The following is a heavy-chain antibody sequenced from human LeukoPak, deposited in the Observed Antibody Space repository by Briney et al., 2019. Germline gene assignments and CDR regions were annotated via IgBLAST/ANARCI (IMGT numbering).Heavy chain of an antibody. Sequence: GRSLRLSCAASGFTFSSYGMHWVRQAPGKGLEWVAVVSYDGSNKYYADSVKGRFTISRDNSKNTLYLQMNSLRAEDTAVYYCAEERVDDIVLMVYATGGFDYWGQGTLVTASS. CDR3: AEERVDDIVLMVYATGGFDY. CDR1: GFTFSSYG. J-gene: IGHJ4*02. D-gene: IGHD2-8*01. CDR2: VSYDGSNK. V-gene: IGHV3-30*18.